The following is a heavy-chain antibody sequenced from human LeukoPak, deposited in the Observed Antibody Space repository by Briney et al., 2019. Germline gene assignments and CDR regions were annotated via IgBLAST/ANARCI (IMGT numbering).Heavy chain of an antibody. CDR1: GLPFSNYW. J-gene: IGHJ3*02. D-gene: IGHD3-9*01. CDR2: LKQEGIEK. CDR3: ARVGDDWDGGAFDN. V-gene: IGHV3-7*01. Sequence: GGSLRLSCAASGLPFSNYWMTWARQAQGKGLEWVANLKQEGIEKYYVDSVKGRFTISRDNAKNSLYLQLNTLRDEDTAVYYCARVGDDWDGGAFDNWGEGAMVTVSS.